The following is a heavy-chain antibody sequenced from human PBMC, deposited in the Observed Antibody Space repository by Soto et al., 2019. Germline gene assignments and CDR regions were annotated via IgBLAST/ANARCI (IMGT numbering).Heavy chain of an antibody. CDR2: IYPGDSDT. V-gene: IGHV5-51*01. Sequence: PXESLKISFKGYGYSFTSYWLGWVRQIPGKGLEWMGIIYPGDSDTRYSPSFQGQVTISADKSISTAYLQWSSLKASDTAMYYCARLGCSSTSCYYGRYYYYGMDVWGQGTTVTVSS. CDR3: ARLGCSSTSCYYGRYYYYGMDV. CDR1: GYSFTSYW. J-gene: IGHJ6*02. D-gene: IGHD2-2*01.